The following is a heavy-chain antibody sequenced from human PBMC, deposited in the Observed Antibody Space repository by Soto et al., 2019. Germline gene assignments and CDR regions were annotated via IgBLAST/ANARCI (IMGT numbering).Heavy chain of an antibody. Sequence: GASVKVSCKASGYTFTSYGISWVRQAPGQGLEWMGWISAYNGNTNYAQKLQGRVTMTTDTSTSTAYMELRSLRSDDTAVYYCARDPYYGSGSYHYYMDVWGQGTTVTVSS. V-gene: IGHV1-18*01. CDR2: ISAYNGNT. CDR3: ARDPYYGSGSYHYYMDV. CDR1: GYTFTSYG. J-gene: IGHJ6*03. D-gene: IGHD3-10*01.